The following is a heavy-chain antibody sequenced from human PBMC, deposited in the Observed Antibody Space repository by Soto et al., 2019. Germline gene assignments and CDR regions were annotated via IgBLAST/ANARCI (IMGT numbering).Heavy chain of an antibody. V-gene: IGHV1-69*01. CDR1: GGTFSSFV. J-gene: IGHJ6*02. CDR3: AAREKTGYYGFDV. CDR2: TIPIFASA. Sequence: QVQLVQSGAEVQKPGSSVRVSCKASGGTFSSFVVIWVRQAPGQGLEWMGETIPIFASANYARNFQGRVAINSDDFTNTVYMELSNLRSDDAAVYYCAAREKTGYYGFDVWGQGTTVIVSS.